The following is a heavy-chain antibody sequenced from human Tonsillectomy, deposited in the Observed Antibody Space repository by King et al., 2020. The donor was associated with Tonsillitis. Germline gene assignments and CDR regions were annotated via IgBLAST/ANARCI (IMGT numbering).Heavy chain of an antibody. Sequence: VQLVQSGAEVKKPGASVKVSCKASGYTFTSYDINWVRQATGQGLEWMGWMNPNSGNTGYAQKFQGRVTMTRNTSISTAYMELSSLRSEDTAVYYCARHTNADYGDYGWFDPWGQGTLVTVSS. D-gene: IGHD4-17*01. CDR2: MNPNSGNT. V-gene: IGHV1-8*01. J-gene: IGHJ5*02. CDR1: GYTFTSYD. CDR3: ARHTNADYGDYGWFDP.